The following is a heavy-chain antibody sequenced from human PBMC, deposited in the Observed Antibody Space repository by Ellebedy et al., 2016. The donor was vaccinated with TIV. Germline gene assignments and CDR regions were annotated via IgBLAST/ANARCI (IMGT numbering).Heavy chain of an antibody. J-gene: IGHJ6*03. CDR2: IYDSGRT. CDR3: ARVLRPLVVTAAIYFYYMDV. V-gene: IGHV4-59*11. D-gene: IGHD2-2*01. Sequence: SETLSLTCSISGGSISTHSWNWIRQPPGKGLEWIGRIYDSGRTNYNPSLRSRVTLSIDTSKKQFSLKLSSVTAADTAVYYCARVLRPLVVTAAIYFYYMDVWGKGTTVTVSS. CDR1: GGSISTHS.